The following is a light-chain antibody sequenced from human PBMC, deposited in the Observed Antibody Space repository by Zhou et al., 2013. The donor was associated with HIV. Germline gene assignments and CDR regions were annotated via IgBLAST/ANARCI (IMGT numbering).Light chain of an antibody. J-gene: IGKJ4*01. CDR1: QSISSW. CDR2: MAS. CDR3: QQYSSYPLT. V-gene: IGKV1-5*03. Sequence: DIQMTQSPSTLSASVGDSVTITCRASQSISSWLAWYQQKPGKAPKLLIYMASSLETGVPSRFSGSESGTEFTLTISSLQPDDFATYFCQQYSSYPLTFGRRDRRWRS.